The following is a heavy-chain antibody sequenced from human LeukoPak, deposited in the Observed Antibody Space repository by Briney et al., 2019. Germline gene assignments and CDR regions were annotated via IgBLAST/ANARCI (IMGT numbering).Heavy chain of an antibody. CDR3: AKYTERAFDI. J-gene: IGHJ3*02. CDR1: GFTFNGYA. V-gene: IGHV3-23*01. Sequence: GGSLRLSCAASGFTFNGYAMSWVRQAPGKGLELVSAISPTGAGTYYADSVKGLFTISRDNSKNTLYLQMNSLRAEDTAVYYCAKYTERAFDIWGQGTMVTVSS. CDR2: ISPTGAGT. D-gene: IGHD2-2*02.